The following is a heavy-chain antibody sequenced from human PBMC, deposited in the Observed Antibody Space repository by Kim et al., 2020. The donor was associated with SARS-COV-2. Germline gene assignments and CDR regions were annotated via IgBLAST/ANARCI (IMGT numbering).Heavy chain of an antibody. J-gene: IGHJ4*02. CDR2: IKSKTEGVTT. V-gene: IGHV3-15*01. CDR3: TTDLSVVLVTRFFDY. D-gene: IGHD2-21*02. CDR1: GFTFGNVW. Sequence: GGSLRLSCSASGFTFGNVWMSWVRQAPGKGLEWVGRIKSKTEGVTTDYAPILKGRFTISRDDSNHTVYLQMNSLKTDDTAVYYCTTDLSVVLVTRFFDYWGQGTLVTVSS.